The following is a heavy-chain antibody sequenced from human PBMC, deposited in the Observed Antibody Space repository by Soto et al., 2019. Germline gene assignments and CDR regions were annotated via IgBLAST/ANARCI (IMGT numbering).Heavy chain of an antibody. D-gene: IGHD6-19*01. J-gene: IGHJ3*02. CDR1: GFSFSTSA. CDR3: AKEWAGDAFDI. CDR2: ISFTGGTT. V-gene: IGHV3-23*01. Sequence: PGGSLRLSCAASGFSFSTSAMTWVRQAPGQGLEWVSSISFTGGTTYYADSVKGRFTISRDNSKNTLYLQMTSPRAEDTAIYFCAKEWAGDAFDIWGQGTMVTVSS.